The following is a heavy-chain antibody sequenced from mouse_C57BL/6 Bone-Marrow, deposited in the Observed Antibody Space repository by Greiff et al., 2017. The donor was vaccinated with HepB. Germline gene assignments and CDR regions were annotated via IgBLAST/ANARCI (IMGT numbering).Heavy chain of an antibody. CDR2: IYPGGGYT. Sequence: QVQLQQSGAELVRPGTSVKMSCKASGYTFTNYWIGWAKQRPGHGLEWIGDIYPGGGYTNYNEKFKGKATLTADKSSSTAYMQFSSLTSEDTAIYYCARYSNYVWYFDVWGTGTTVTVSS. V-gene: IGHV1-63*01. J-gene: IGHJ1*03. CDR1: GYTFTNYW. CDR3: ARYSNYVWYFDV. D-gene: IGHD2-5*01.